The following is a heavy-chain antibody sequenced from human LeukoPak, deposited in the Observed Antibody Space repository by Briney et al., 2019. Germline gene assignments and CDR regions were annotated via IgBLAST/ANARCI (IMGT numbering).Heavy chain of an antibody. CDR1: GGSISNYY. CDR3: ASHSSGWFRFDY. Sequence: SSETLSLTCTVSGGSISNYYWSWIRQPAGKGLEWIGRIYTSGSTNYNPSLKSRVTISVDTSKNQFSLKLSSVTAADTAVYYCASHSSGWFRFDYWGQGTLVTVSS. V-gene: IGHV4-4*07. CDR2: IYTSGST. D-gene: IGHD6-19*01. J-gene: IGHJ4*02.